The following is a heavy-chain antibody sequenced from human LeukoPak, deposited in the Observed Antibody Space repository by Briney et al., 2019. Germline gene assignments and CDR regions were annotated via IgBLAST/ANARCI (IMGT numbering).Heavy chain of an antibody. CDR3: ARINYYDSSGYSFQH. CDR2: IYTSGST. V-gene: IGHV4-4*09. J-gene: IGHJ1*01. CDR1: GGSIGSYY. D-gene: IGHD3-22*01. Sequence: SETLSLTCTVSGGSIGSYYWSWIRQPPGKGLEWIGYIYTSGSTNYNPSLKSRVTISVDTSKNQFSLKLSSVTAADTAVYYCARINYYDSSGYSFQHWGQGTLVTVSS.